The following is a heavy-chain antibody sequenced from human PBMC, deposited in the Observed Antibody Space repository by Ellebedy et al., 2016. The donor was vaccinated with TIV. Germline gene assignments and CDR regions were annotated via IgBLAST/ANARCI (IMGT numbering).Heavy chain of an antibody. D-gene: IGHD5-18*01. J-gene: IGHJ6*02. CDR2: TRSDGSNR. CDR3: AKAPLLDTPMAPYFYYGMDV. V-gene: IGHV3-30*02. Sequence: PGGSLRLSCAASGFTFSRFGMHWVRQAPGKGLEWVAFTRSDGSNRYYADSVKGRFIISRDNSKNTLYLQMNSLRPEDTAVYYCAKAPLLDTPMAPYFYYGMDVWGQGTTVTVSS. CDR1: GFTFSRFG.